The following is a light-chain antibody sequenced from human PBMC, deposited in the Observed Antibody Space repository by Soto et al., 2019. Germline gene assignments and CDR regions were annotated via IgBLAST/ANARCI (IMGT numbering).Light chain of an antibody. J-gene: IGLJ2*01. CDR1: SSNIGAGYD. CDR3: QSYDSSLSGSV. V-gene: IGLV1-40*01. Sequence: QSVRTQPPSVSGAPGQRVTYSCTGSSSNIGAGYDVHWYQQLPGTAPKLLIYGNSNRPSGVPDRFSGSKSGTSASLAITGLQAEDEADYYCQSYDSSLSGSVFGGETKLTVL. CDR2: GNS.